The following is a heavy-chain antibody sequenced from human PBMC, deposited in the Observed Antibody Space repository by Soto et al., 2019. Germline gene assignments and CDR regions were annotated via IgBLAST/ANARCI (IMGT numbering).Heavy chain of an antibody. D-gene: IGHD2-2*02. CDR2: VNPNSSNT. V-gene: IGHV1-8*01. CDR3: ARTAVRTTDYYGMDV. Sequence: ASVKVSFKASGYTFTRYDINWVRQATGRGREGMGWVNPNSSNTGYAQKCQGRVTMTSNTTISTAYMELSSHRSEDKPVYYCARTAVRTTDYYGMDVWGQGTTVTVSS. CDR1: GYTFTRYD. J-gene: IGHJ6*02.